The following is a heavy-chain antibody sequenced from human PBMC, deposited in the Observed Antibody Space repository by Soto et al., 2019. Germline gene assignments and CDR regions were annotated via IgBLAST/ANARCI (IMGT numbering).Heavy chain of an antibody. CDR2: ISSSSSYI. Sequence: EVQLVESGGGLVKPGGSLRLSCAASGFTFSSYSMNWVRQAPGKGLEWVSSISSSSSYIYYADSVKGRFTISRDNAKNSLYLQMNSLRAEDTAVYYCASIHQIYMGGDAFDIWGQGTMVTVSS. D-gene: IGHD1-26*01. J-gene: IGHJ3*02. V-gene: IGHV3-21*01. CDR3: ASIHQIYMGGDAFDI. CDR1: GFTFSSYS.